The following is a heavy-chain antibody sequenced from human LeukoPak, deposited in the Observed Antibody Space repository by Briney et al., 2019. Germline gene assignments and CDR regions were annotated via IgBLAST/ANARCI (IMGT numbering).Heavy chain of an antibody. CDR2: IYYSGST. D-gene: IGHD1-7*01. CDR1: GGSISSYY. Sequence: SETLSLTCTVSGGSISSYYWSWIRQPPGKGLEWIGYIYYSGSTNYNPSLKSRVTISVDTSKNQFSLKLSSVTAADTAVYYRARGGGGTTNYWGQGTLVTVSS. CDR3: ARGGGGTTNY. V-gene: IGHV4-59*01. J-gene: IGHJ4*02.